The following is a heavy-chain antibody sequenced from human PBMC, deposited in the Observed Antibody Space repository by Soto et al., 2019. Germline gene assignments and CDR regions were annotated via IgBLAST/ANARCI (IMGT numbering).Heavy chain of an antibody. CDR2: INAGNGNT. CDR3: ARGISLIYYYDSSGYLTPPYY. CDR1: GYTFTSYG. Sequence: GASVKVSCKASGYTFTSYGISWVRQAPGQGLEWMGWINAGNGNTKYSQKFQGRVTITRDTSASTAYMELSSLRSEDTAVYYCARGISLIYYYDSSGYLTPPYYWGQGTLVTVSS. V-gene: IGHV1-3*01. D-gene: IGHD3-22*01. J-gene: IGHJ4*02.